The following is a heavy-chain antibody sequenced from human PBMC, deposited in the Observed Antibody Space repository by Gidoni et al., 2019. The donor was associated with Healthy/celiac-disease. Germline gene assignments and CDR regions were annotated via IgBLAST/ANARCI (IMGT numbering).Heavy chain of an antibody. J-gene: IGHJ5*02. V-gene: IGHV1-69*01. CDR2: IIPLFGTA. D-gene: IGHD3-10*01. CDR1: GGTFSSYA. Sequence: QVQLVQSGAEVKKPGSSVKVSCKASGGTFSSYAIRWVRQAPGQGLEGMGGIIPLFGTANYAQKFQGRGTNTADESKSKAEMELSSLRSEDTAVYYCLYYYMGRGVIISPNWFDPWGQGTLVTVSS. CDR3: LYYYMGRGVIISPNWFDP.